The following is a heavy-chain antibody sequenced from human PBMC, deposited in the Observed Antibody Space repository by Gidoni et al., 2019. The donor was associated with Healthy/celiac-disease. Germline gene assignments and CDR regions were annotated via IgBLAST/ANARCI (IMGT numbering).Heavy chain of an antibody. CDR1: GFTFSSYP. CDR3: AKDSAITMIVVVYISHGLDAFDI. CDR2: ISGSGCST. J-gene: IGHJ3*02. Sequence: EVQLLESGGGLVQRGGSLRLSCAASGFTFSSYPMSWVRRAPGKGLEWVSAISGSGCSTYYADSVKGRFTISRDNSKNTLYLQMNSRRAEDTAVYYCAKDSAITMIVVVYISHGLDAFDIWGQGTMVTVSS. D-gene: IGHD3-22*01. V-gene: IGHV3-23*01.